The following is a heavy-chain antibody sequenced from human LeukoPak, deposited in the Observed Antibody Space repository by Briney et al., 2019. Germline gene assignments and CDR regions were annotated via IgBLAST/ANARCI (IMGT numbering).Heavy chain of an antibody. J-gene: IGHJ6*03. CDR3: AKDTRSRGGYYYYYMDV. CDR1: GFTFDDYA. D-gene: IGHD3-10*01. V-gene: IGHV3-9*01. Sequence: PGGSLRLSCAASGFTFDDYAMHWVRQAPGKGLEGVSGISWNSGSIGYADAVKGRFTISRDNAKNSLYLQMNSLRAEDTALYYCAKDTRSRGGYYYYYMDVWGKGTTVTVSS. CDR2: ISWNSGSI.